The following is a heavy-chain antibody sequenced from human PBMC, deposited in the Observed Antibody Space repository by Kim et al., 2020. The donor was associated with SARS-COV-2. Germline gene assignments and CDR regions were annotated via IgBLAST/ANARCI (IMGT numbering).Heavy chain of an antibody. CDR3: ARRATAAMDV. Sequence: YIYYADSVKGRFTISRDNAKNSLYLQMNSLRAEDTAVYYCARRATAAMDVWGQGTTVTVSS. J-gene: IGHJ6*02. D-gene: IGHD4-17*01. CDR2: YI. V-gene: IGHV3-21*01.